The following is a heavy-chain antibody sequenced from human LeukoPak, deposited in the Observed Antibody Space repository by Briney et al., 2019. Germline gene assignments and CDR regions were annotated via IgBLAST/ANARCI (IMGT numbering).Heavy chain of an antibody. V-gene: IGHV4-39*01. CDR1: GFAVSSNY. D-gene: IGHD6-13*01. Sequence: GSLRFSCAASGFAVSSNYMSWVRQAPGKGLEWIGSIYYSGRTYYNPSLKSRLTISVDTSKNQFSLKLSSVTAADTAVYYCARHPGITAAGTGFDIWGQGTMVTVSS. CDR3: ARHPGITAAGTGFDI. J-gene: IGHJ3*02. CDR2: IYYSGRT.